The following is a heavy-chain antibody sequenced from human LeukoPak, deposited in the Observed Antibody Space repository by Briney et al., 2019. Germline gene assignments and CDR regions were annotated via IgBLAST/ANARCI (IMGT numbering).Heavy chain of an antibody. Sequence: PGRSLRLSCAASGFTFVDYAVHWVRQAPGKGLEWVSGISWNSDSIGYADSVRGRFTISRDNAKNSLYLQMNGLSVEDTALYYCAKDRSMVTTGRSDYWGQGTLVTVSS. CDR1: GFTFVDYA. J-gene: IGHJ4*02. CDR3: AKDRSMVTTGRSDY. D-gene: IGHD4-17*01. V-gene: IGHV3-9*01. CDR2: ISWNSDSI.